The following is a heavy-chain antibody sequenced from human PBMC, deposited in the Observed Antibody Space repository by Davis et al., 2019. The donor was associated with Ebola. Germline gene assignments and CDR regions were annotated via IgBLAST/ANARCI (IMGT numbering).Heavy chain of an antibody. CDR1: SNIVTSYG. Sequence: GESLKISCVGSSNIVTSYGMHWVRQAPGKGLEWVSVIYSGGSTYYADSVKGRFTISRHNSKNTLYLQMNSLRAEDTAVYYCARDKAYFDYWGQGTLVTVSS. V-gene: IGHV3-53*04. CDR3: ARDKAYFDY. CDR2: IYSGGST. J-gene: IGHJ4*02.